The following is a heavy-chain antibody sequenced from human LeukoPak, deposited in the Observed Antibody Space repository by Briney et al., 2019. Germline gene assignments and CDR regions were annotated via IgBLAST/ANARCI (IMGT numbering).Heavy chain of an antibody. CDR3: ARGNYDILTGYPYYYYMDV. V-gene: IGHV4-39*01. Sequence: SETLSLTCTVSGGSISSSSYYWGWIRQPPGKGLEWIGSIYYSGSTYYNPSLKSRFTISVDTSKNQFSLKLSSVTAADTAVYYCARGNYDILTGYPYYYYMDVWGKGTTVTISS. D-gene: IGHD3-9*01. J-gene: IGHJ6*03. CDR1: GGSISSSSYY. CDR2: IYYSGST.